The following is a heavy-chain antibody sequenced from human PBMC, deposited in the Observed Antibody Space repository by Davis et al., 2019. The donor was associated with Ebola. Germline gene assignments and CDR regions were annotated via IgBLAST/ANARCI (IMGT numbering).Heavy chain of an antibody. D-gene: IGHD4-11*01. CDR2: ISGDSAYI. CDR1: GFTFSSYT. Sequence: PGGSLRLSCEASGFTFSSYTMNWVRQAPGKGLEWVSSISGDSAYIFHADSLKGRFTISRDNAKNSMYLQMNSLRAEDTAVYYCARSTAVNTGGETRYFDLWGRGTRVTVSS. V-gene: IGHV3-21*01. CDR3: ARSTAVNTGGETRYFDL. J-gene: IGHJ2*01.